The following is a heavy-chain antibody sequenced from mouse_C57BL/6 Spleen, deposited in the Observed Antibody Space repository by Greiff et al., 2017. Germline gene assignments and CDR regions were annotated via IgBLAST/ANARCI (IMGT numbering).Heavy chain of an antibody. CDR1: GYAFSSYW. V-gene: IGHV1-80*01. D-gene: IGHD2-4*01. J-gene: IGHJ4*01. Sequence: VQLQQSGAELVKPGASVKISCKASGYAFSSYWMNWVKQRPGKGLEWIGQIYPGDGDTNYNGKFKGKATLTADKSSSTAYMQLSSLTSEDSAVYFCARSPLGLRRGAMDYWGQGTSVTVSS. CDR2: IYPGDGDT. CDR3: ARSPLGLRRGAMDY.